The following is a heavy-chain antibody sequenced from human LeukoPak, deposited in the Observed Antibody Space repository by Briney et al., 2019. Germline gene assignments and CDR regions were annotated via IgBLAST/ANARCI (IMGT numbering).Heavy chain of an antibody. CDR2: ISGNGDNT. J-gene: IGHJ4*02. V-gene: IGHV3-23*01. CDR3: AKHDRRSVAGSVGVDY. D-gene: IGHD6-19*01. CDR1: GFTFSNYA. Sequence: GGSLRLSCATSGFTFSNYAMTWVRQAPGKGLEWVSAISGNGDNTYYADSVKGRSTISRDNSKNTLYLQMSSLRAEDTAVYYCAKHDRRSVAGSVGVDYWGQGTLVTVSS.